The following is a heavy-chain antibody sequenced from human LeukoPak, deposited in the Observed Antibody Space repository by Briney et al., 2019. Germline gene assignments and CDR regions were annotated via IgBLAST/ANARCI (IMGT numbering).Heavy chain of an antibody. J-gene: IGHJ4*02. D-gene: IGHD3-10*01. CDR3: VREDYGSGSYEFDY. CDR1: GFTFSSYW. CDR2: INSDGSST. V-gene: IGHV3-74*01. Sequence: PGGSLRLSCAASGFTFSSYWMHWVRQAPGKGLVWVSRINSDGSSTNYADSVKGRFTISGDNAKNTLYLQMNSLRAEDTAVYYCVREDYGSGSYEFDYWGQGTLVTVSS.